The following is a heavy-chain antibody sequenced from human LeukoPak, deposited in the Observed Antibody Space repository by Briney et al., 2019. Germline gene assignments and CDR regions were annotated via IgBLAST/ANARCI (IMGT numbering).Heavy chain of an antibody. Sequence: GGSLRLSCAPSGFTFSSYSMNWVRHAPGKGLEWVSSISSSSSYIYYADSVKGRFTISRDNAKNSLYLQMNSLRAEDTAVYYCAREGQIVVVPATDAFDIWGQGTMVTVSS. CDR1: GFTFSSYS. J-gene: IGHJ3*02. D-gene: IGHD2-2*01. CDR2: ISSSSSYI. CDR3: AREGQIVVVPATDAFDI. V-gene: IGHV3-21*01.